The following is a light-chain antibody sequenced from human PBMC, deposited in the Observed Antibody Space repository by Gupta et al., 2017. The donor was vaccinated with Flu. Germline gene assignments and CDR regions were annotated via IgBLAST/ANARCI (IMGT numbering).Light chain of an antibody. V-gene: IGLV3-21*02. CDR1: NIGSKS. Sequence: SYVLTQPPSVSVAPGQTARITCGGNNIGSKSVPWYQQKPGQAPVLVVHDDIDRPSGIPERISGSNSGNTATLTISRVEAGDEADYYCQVWDSSSDHGVFGGGTKLTVL. J-gene: IGLJ3*02. CDR3: QVWDSSSDHGV. CDR2: DDI.